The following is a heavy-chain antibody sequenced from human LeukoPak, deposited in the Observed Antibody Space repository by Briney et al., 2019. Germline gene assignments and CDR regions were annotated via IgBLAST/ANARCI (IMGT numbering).Heavy chain of an antibody. D-gene: IGHD6-19*01. CDR1: GFTFHNNG. CDR3: ASWPGAWYGEDF. CDR2: ISGSSRST. V-gene: IGHV3-23*01. Sequence: PGGSLRLSCAASGFTFHNNGMSWVRQAPGKGLEWVSAISGSSRSTYHAESVKGRFTISRDNPKNTLFLQMNSLRAEDTAVYYCASWPGAWYGEDFWGQGTLVTVSS. J-gene: IGHJ4*02.